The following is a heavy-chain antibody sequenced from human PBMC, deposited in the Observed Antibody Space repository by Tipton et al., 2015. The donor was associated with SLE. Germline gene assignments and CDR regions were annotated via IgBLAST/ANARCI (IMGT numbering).Heavy chain of an antibody. Sequence: QSGAEVKKPGASVKVSCKASGYTFTSYGISWVRQAPGQGLEWMGWISAYNGNTNYAQKLQGRVTMTTDTSTSTAYMELRSLRSDDTAVYYCARALLLWFGELLWYYYGMDVWGQGTTVTVSS. CDR3: ARALLLWFGELLWYYYGMDV. V-gene: IGHV1-18*01. CDR2: ISAYNGNT. CDR1: GYTFTSYG. D-gene: IGHD3-10*01. J-gene: IGHJ6*02.